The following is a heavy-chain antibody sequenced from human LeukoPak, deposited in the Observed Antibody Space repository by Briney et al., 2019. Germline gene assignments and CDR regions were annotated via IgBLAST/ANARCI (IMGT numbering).Heavy chain of an antibody. CDR1: GYSLTSYW. CDR2: IYPGDSDT. D-gene: IGHD4-17*01. V-gene: IGHV5-51*01. Sequence: GESLQISCKGSGYSLTSYWIAWVRQKPGKGLEWMGIIYPGDSDTRYSPSFQGQVTISADTSITTAYLQWSSLTASDTAMYYCTAGFTVATTAAWGQGTLVTVSS. CDR3: TAGFTVATTAA. J-gene: IGHJ5*02.